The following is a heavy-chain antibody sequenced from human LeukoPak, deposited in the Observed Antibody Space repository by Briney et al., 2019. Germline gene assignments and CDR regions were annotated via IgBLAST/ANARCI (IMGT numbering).Heavy chain of an antibody. CDR1: GGSISSYY. D-gene: IGHD3-10*01. CDR3: VRGPYGSGISNWFDP. CDR2: INHSGST. V-gene: IGHV4-34*01. J-gene: IGHJ5*02. Sequence: PSETLSLTCTVSGGSISSYYWGWIRQPPGKGLEWIGEINHSGSTNYNPSLKSRVTISVDTSKNQFSLKLTSVSAADTAVYYCVRGPYGSGISNWFDPWGQGTQVIVSS.